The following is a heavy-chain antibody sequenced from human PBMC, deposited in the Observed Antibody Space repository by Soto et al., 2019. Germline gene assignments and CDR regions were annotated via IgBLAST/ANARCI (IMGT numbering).Heavy chain of an antibody. CDR3: AKELQFSGWLSAQAFEY. V-gene: IGHV3-23*01. CDR1: GFTFSSHA. D-gene: IGHD6-19*01. Sequence: EVQLLESGGGLVQPGGSLRLSCAVSGFTFSSHAMSWVRQAPGKGLECVSSITGSGDSTYYAASVKGRFTISRDKSKSTLDLQLDSLRAEDTAVYYCAKELQFSGWLSAQAFEYWGQGTQVTVSS. CDR2: ITGSGDST. J-gene: IGHJ4*02.